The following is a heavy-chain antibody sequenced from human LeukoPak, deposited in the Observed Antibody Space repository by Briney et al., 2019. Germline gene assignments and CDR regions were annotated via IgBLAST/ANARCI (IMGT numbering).Heavy chain of an antibody. CDR1: GFSFSSFS. D-gene: IGHD6-19*01. V-gene: IGHV3-21*01. CDR3: ARDPQWRAPDY. J-gene: IGHJ4*02. CDR2: ISGGSSFT. Sequence: GGSLRLSCAASGFSFSSFSMNWVRQAPGKGLEWVSYISGGSSFTYYVDSVKGRFTISRDNAKNSLYLQMNSLRAEDTAVYYCARDPQWRAPDYWGQGTLVTVSS.